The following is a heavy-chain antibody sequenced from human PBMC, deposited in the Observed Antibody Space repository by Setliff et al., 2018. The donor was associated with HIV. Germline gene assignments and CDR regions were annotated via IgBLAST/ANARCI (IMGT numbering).Heavy chain of an antibody. CDR2: ISYDGSNK. Sequence: GSLRLSCVASGFTFSSYAMHWVRQAPGKGLEWVAVISYDGSNKYYADSVKGRFTISRDNSKNTLYLQMNSLRVEDTAVYYCARETMYDSRGYLSHYFDYWGQGTPVTVSS. J-gene: IGHJ4*02. V-gene: IGHV3-30-3*01. CDR1: GFTFSSYA. D-gene: IGHD3-22*01. CDR3: ARETMYDSRGYLSHYFDY.